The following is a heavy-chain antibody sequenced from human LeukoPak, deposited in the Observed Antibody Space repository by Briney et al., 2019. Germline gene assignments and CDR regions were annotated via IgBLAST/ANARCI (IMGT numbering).Heavy chain of an antibody. Sequence: PSETLSLTCTVSGGSIGSSTYYWGWIRQPPGKGLEWIGSIYYSGSTYYNPSLKSRVTISVDTSKNQFSLKLSSVTAADTAVYYCARTIEVTTFLFDYWGQGTLVTVSS. D-gene: IGHD2/OR15-2a*01. CDR2: IYYSGST. CDR1: GGSIGSSTYY. CDR3: ARTIEVTTFLFDY. V-gene: IGHV4-39*01. J-gene: IGHJ4*02.